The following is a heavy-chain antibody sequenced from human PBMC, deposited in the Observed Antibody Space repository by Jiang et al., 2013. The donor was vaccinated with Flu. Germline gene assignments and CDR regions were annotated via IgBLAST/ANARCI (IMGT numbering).Heavy chain of an antibody. D-gene: IGHD3-3*01. CDR3: ARAPALNYDFWSGYDSGYYYYMDV. CDR1: GYSFTSYW. Sequence: KKPGESLKISCKGSGYSFTSYWIGWVRQMPGKGLEWMGIIYPGDSDTRYSPSFQGQVTISADKSISTAYLQWSSLKASDTAMYYCARAPALNYDFWSGYDSGYYYYMDVWGKGTTVTVSS. V-gene: IGHV5-51*01. CDR2: IYPGDSDT. J-gene: IGHJ6*03.